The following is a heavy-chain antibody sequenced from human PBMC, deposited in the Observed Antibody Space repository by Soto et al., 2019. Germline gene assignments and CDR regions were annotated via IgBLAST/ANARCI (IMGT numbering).Heavy chain of an antibody. CDR1: GGSFSGYY. CDR2: INHSGST. CDR3: ATRITVVRGVIIYNWFDP. V-gene: IGHV4-34*01. Sequence: SETLSLTCAVYGGSFSGYYWSWIRQPPGKGLEWIGEINHSGSTNYNPSLKSRVTISVDTSKNQFSLKLSSVTAADTAVYYCATRITVVRGVIIYNWFDPWGQGTLVTVSS. D-gene: IGHD3-10*01. J-gene: IGHJ5*02.